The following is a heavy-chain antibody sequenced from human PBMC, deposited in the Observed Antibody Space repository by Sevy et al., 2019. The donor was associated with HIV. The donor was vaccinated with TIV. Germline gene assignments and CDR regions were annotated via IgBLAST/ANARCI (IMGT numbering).Heavy chain of an antibody. D-gene: IGHD3-16*01. CDR2: IMGDGSRR. CDR1: VFDFSTYW. J-gene: IGHJ4*02. CDR3: ARDPFGGYYFDH. V-gene: IGHV3-74*01. Sequence: GGSLRLSCAASVFDFSTYWMHWVRQAPGKGLVWVSRIMGDGSRRSHADSVKGRFTISRDNAKNTLYLQMNSLRAEDTALYFCARDPFGGYYFDHWGPGTLVTVSS.